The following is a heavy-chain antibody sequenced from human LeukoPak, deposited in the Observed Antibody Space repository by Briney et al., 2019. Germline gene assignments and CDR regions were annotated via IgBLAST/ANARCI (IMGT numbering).Heavy chain of an antibody. CDR3: ARGVYSSSWAYYFDY. Sequence: SETLSLTCTVSGGSISSYYESCIRQPPGKGLESIGYIYYSESTNYNPSLKSRVTISVDTSKNQFSLKLSSVTAADKAVYYCARGVYSSSWAYYFDYWGQGTLVTVSS. CDR2: IYYSEST. CDR1: GGSISSYY. J-gene: IGHJ4*02. V-gene: IGHV4-59*01. D-gene: IGHD6-13*01.